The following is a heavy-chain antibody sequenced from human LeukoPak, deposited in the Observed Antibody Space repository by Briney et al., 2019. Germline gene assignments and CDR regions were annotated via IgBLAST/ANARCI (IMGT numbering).Heavy chain of an antibody. CDR1: GFTFGNCA. CDR2: LSWNSGSI. CDR3: AKGAYSSSWANWFGP. V-gene: IGHV3-9*01. J-gene: IGHJ5*02. Sequence: GGSLRLSCAASGFTFGNCAMHWVRQAPGKGLEWVSGLSWNSGSINYADSVKGRFTISRDNAKNSLYLQMNSLRTEDTALYYCAKGAYSSSWANWFGPWGQGTLVTVSS. D-gene: IGHD6-13*01.